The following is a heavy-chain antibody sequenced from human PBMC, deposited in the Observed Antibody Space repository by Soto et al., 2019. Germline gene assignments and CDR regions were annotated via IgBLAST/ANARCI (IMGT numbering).Heavy chain of an antibody. V-gene: IGHV1-18*01. CDR3: GRDFRLYYDILTGYAY. J-gene: IGHJ4*02. D-gene: IGHD3-9*01. CDR1: GYTFTSYG. Sequence: GASVKVSCKASGYTFTSYGISWVRQAPGQGLEWMGWISAYNGNTNYAQKLQGRVTMTTDTSTSTAYMELRSLRSDDTAVYYCGRDFRLYYDILTGYAYWGQGTLVTVSS. CDR2: ISAYNGNT.